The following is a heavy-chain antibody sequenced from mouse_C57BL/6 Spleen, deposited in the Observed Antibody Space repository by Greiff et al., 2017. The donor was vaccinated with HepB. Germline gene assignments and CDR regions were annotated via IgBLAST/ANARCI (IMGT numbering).Heavy chain of an antibody. D-gene: IGHD2-14*01. Sequence: VQLQQPGAELVMPGASVKLSCKASGYTFTSYWMHWVKQRPGQGLEWIGEIDPSDSYTNYNQKFKGKSTLTVDKSSSPAYMQLSSLTSEDSAVYYCARAGYAPWFAYWGQGTLVTVSA. V-gene: IGHV1-69*01. CDR2: IDPSDSYT. J-gene: IGHJ3*01. CDR1: GYTFTSYW. CDR3: ARAGYAPWFAY.